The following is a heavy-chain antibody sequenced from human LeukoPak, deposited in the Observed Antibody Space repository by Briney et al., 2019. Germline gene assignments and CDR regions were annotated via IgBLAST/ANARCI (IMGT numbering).Heavy chain of an antibody. V-gene: IGHV1-18*01. Sequence: ASVTVSCKASGYTFTSYGISWVRQAPGQGLEWMGWISAYNGDTNYAQKLQGRVTMTTDTSTSTAYMELRSLRSDDTAVYYCARLYLSGSHDYWGQGTLVTVSS. D-gene: IGHD1-26*01. CDR3: ARLYLSGSHDY. J-gene: IGHJ4*02. CDR1: GYTFTSYG. CDR2: ISAYNGDT.